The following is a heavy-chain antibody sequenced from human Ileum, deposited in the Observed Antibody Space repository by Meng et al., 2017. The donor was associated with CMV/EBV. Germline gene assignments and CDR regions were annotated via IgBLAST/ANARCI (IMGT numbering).Heavy chain of an antibody. V-gene: IGHV3-7*01. CDR3: GGGSGWIFDY. CDR1: GFTFSTYW. J-gene: IGHJ4*02. D-gene: IGHD2-2*03. Sequence: GESLKISCAPSGFTFSTYWMDWVRQAPGKGLEWVANIKQDGSEENYLDSVKGRFSISRDNAKNTLYLQMDSLRVEDTAVYYCGGGSGWIFDYWGQGALVTVS. CDR2: IKQDGSEE.